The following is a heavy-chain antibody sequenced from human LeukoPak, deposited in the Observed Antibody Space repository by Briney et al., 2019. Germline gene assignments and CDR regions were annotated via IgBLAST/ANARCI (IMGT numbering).Heavy chain of an antibody. CDR1: GYTFSSYT. CDR3: ARGDGSGSYVWLAP. Sequence: ASVKVSCKACGYTFSSYTMHWVRQAPGQRREWMGCINPGNGNTKYSQEFQGRVTITRDTSASTAYMELSSVRSEDLAVYYCARGDGSGSYVWLAPWGQGTLVTVSS. CDR2: INPGNGNT. J-gene: IGHJ5*02. D-gene: IGHD3-10*01. V-gene: IGHV1-3*03.